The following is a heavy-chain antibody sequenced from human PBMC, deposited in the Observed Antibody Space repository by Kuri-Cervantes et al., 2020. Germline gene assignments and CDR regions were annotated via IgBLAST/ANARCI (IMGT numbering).Heavy chain of an antibody. J-gene: IGHJ6*02. V-gene: IGHV3-7*01. D-gene: IGHD6-19*01. CDR2: IKQDGSEK. CDR1: GFTFSSYG. CDR3: ARDHSSGWYLYYYYGMDV. Sequence: GGSLRLSCAASGFTFSSYGMHWVRQAPGKGLEWVANIKQDGSEKYYVDSVKGRFTISRDNAKNSLYLQMNSLRAEDTAVYYCARDHSSGWYLYYYYGMDVWGQGTTVTVSS.